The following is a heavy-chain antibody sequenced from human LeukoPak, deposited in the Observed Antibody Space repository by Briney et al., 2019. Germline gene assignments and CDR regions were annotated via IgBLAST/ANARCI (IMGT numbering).Heavy chain of an antibody. CDR1: GFRFSSSD. CDR2: ISSSSSTM. Sequence: GGSLRLSCAASGFRFSSSDMNWVRQAPGKGLEWVSYISSSSSTMYYADSVKGRFTISRDNAKNSLSLQMNSLRAEDTAVYYCAKADYWGQGTLVTVSS. CDR3: AKADY. V-gene: IGHV3-48*03. J-gene: IGHJ4*02.